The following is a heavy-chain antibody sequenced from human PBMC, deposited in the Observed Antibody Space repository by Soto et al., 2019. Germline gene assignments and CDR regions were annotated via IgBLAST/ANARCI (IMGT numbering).Heavy chain of an antibody. CDR1: GYTFTTYD. Sequence: QVQLVQSGAEVKKPGASVKVSCKASGYTFTTYDISWVRQAPGQGLEWMGRISTYNGNTNYPQSLQGRLTMTTDTTXXTXYXXLRSLRSDGTAGYYCARDPYHVLMVNAPNLYGMDVWGQGTTVIVSS. J-gene: IGHJ6*02. D-gene: IGHD2-8*01. CDR2: ISTYNGNT. CDR3: ARDPYHVLMVNAPNLYGMDV. V-gene: IGHV1-18*01.